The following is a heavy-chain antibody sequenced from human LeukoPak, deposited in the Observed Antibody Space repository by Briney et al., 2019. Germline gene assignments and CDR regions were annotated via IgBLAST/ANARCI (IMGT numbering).Heavy chain of an antibody. CDR1: GFTFSSYS. V-gene: IGHV3-48*04. CDR3: ARSGRYFDWLLLGPPYFDY. CDR2: ISSSGSTI. D-gene: IGHD3-9*01. Sequence: PGGSLRLSCAASGFTFSSYSMNWVRQAPGKGLEWVSYISSSGSTIYYADSVKGRFTISRDNAKNSLYLQMNSLRAEDTAVYYCARSGRYFDWLLLGPPYFDYWGQGTLVTVSS. J-gene: IGHJ4*02.